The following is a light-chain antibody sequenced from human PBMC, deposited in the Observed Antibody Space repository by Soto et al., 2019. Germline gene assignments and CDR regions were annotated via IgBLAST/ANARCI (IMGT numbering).Light chain of an antibody. Sequence: QSALTQPRSVSGSPGQSVTISCTGTSRDVGGYNYVSWYQQHPGKAPKVMTYDVSERPSGVPDRFSGSKSGNTASLPISGLQDEYEADYYCCSYAGSPRYVLGTGTKLTVL. CDR1: SRDVGGYNY. J-gene: IGLJ1*01. CDR2: DVS. V-gene: IGLV2-11*01. CDR3: CSYAGSPRYV.